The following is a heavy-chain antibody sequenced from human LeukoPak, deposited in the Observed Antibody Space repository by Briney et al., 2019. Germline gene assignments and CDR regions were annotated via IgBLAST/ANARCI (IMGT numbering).Heavy chain of an antibody. D-gene: IGHD3-3*01. V-gene: IGHV3-30*02. Sequence: PGGSLRLSCAASGFTFSSYGRHWARQAPGKGLGGVPFIRYDGSNKYYADSVKGRFTISRDNSKNTLYLQMNSLRAEDTAVYYCAGHYYDFWSGYADYWGQGTLVTVSS. J-gene: IGHJ4*02. CDR1: GFTFSSYG. CDR3: AGHYYDFWSGYADY. CDR2: IRYDGSNK.